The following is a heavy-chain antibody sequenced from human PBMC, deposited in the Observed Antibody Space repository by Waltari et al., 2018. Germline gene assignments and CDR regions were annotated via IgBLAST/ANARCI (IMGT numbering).Heavy chain of an antibody. V-gene: IGHV3-73*01. CDR3: AKYTKSWLN. Sequence: EVQLVASGGGLVQPGGSLKLSCAASGFTFSGAAMHWIRQASGKGLEWVGRIRSTANNYATVYAASMKGRFTISRDDSKNTAYLQMNSLKTEDTAVYYCAKYTKSWLNWGQGTLVTVSS. CDR1: GFTFSGAA. D-gene: IGHD2-2*02. J-gene: IGHJ4*02. CDR2: IRSTANNYAT.